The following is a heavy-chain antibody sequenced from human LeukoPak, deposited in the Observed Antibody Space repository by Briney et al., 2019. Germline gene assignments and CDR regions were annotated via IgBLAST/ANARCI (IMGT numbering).Heavy chain of an antibody. CDR2: ISSSSSYI. CDR1: GFTFSSYS. J-gene: IGHJ4*02. D-gene: IGHD3-16*01. CDR3: ARDLGQPAY. Sequence: PGGSLRLSCAASGFTFSSYSMNWVRQAPGKGLEWVSSISSSSSYIYSADSVKGRFTISRDNAKNSLYLQMNSLRAEDTAVYYCARDLGQPAYWGQGTLVTVSS. V-gene: IGHV3-21*01.